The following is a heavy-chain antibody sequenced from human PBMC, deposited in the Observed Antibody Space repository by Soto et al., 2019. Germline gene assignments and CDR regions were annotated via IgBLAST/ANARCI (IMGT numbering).Heavy chain of an antibody. Sequence: QVQLVQSGAEVKKPGSSVKVSCKASGGTFSSYAISWVRQAPGQGLEWMGGIIPIFGTANYAQKFQGRVTITADESTSTAYMELSSLRSEDTAVYYCAGEGYCSSTSCPRHYYGMDVWGQGTTGTVSS. CDR3: AGEGYCSSTSCPRHYYGMDV. V-gene: IGHV1-69*01. J-gene: IGHJ6*02. CDR2: IIPIFGTA. CDR1: GGTFSSYA. D-gene: IGHD2-2*01.